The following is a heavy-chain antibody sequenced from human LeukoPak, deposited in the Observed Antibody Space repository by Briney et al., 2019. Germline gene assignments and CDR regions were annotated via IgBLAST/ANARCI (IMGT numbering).Heavy chain of an antibody. V-gene: IGHV4-59*01. D-gene: IGHD3-22*01. CDR1: GGSISSYY. Sequence: SETLSLTCTVSGGSISSYYWSWIRQPPGKGLEWIGYIYYSGSTNHNPSLKSRVTISVDTSKNQFSLKLSSVTAADTAVYYCARVRGYYGGVYFDYWGQGTLVTVSS. J-gene: IGHJ4*02. CDR3: ARVRGYYGGVYFDY. CDR2: IYYSGST.